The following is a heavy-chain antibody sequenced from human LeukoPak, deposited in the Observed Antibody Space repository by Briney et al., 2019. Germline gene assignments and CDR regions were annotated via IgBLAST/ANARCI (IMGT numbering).Heavy chain of an antibody. D-gene: IGHD4-23*01. V-gene: IGHV3-48*03. CDR2: ISHSGSTI. CDR1: GFTFSSNA. J-gene: IGHJ4*02. CDR3: ARSRGSNLYDY. Sequence: GGSLRLSCAASGFTFSSNAMSWVRQAPGKGLEGVSYISHSGSTIYYADSVKGRFTITRDNAKNSLYLELNSLSAEDTAVYYCARSRGSNLYDYWGQGTLVTVSS.